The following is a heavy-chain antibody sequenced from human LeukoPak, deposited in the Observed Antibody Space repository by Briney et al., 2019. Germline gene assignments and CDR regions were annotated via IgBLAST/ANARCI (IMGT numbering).Heavy chain of an antibody. J-gene: IGHJ3*02. D-gene: IGHD3-22*01. CDR3: ARRRSRGYKADAFDI. Sequence: PGGSLRLSCAASGFTFSSYWMNWVRQAPGKGLEWVANIKQDGSEKYYVDSVKGRFTISRDNAKNSLYLQMNSLRAEDTAVYYCARRRSRGYKADAFDIWGQGTMVTVSS. CDR2: IKQDGSEK. V-gene: IGHV3-7*01. CDR1: GFTFSSYW.